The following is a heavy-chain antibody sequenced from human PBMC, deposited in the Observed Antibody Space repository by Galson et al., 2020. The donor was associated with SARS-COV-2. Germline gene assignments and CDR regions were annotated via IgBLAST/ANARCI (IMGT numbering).Heavy chain of an antibody. CDR2: ISGSSDYT. Sequence: GESLKISCAASGFTFSDYYMSWIRQAPGKGLEWISYISGSSDYTKYADSVKGRFTISRDNAKKSLYLQMNSLRAEDTAVYYCVRDDSSGAFEDWGQGTLVTVSS. CDR1: GFTFSDYY. CDR3: VRDDSSGAFED. V-gene: IGHV3-11*03. J-gene: IGHJ4*02. D-gene: IGHD3-22*01.